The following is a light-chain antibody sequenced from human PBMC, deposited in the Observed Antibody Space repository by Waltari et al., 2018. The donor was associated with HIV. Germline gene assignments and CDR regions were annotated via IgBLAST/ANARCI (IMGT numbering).Light chain of an antibody. CDR2: AAS. CDR1: QTVHSN. CDR3: QQYHKWPGT. Sequence: EILMTQSPATLSVTPGGGGTLSCRASQTVHSNLAWFQQKPGQAPRLLIYAASTRATDIPDSFSASRSGTEFTLTISSLQSEDFAVYFCQQYHKWPGTFGQGTKLEIK. V-gene: IGKV3-15*01. J-gene: IGKJ2*01.